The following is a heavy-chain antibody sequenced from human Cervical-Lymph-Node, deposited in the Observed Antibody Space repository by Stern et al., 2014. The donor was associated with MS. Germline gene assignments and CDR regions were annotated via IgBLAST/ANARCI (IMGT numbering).Heavy chain of an antibody. Sequence: QLQLQESGPGLVKPSETLSLTCTVSGYSISSGYYWGWIRQPPGKGLEWIGTIYHSGSTYYNPSLKSRVPISADTSKNQFSLKLSSVTAADTAVYYCAREEQQLVHGNWFDPWGQGTLVTVSS. V-gene: IGHV4-38-2*02. D-gene: IGHD6-13*01. CDR3: AREEQQLVHGNWFDP. J-gene: IGHJ5*02. CDR2: IYHSGST. CDR1: GYSISSGYY.